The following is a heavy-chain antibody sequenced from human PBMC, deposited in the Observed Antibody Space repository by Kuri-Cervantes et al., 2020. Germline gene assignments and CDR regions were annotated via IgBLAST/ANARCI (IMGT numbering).Heavy chain of an antibody. CDR1: GYNFANYW. CDR3: ARQPPPTVVTPYYFDY. CDR2: IYPGDSDT. D-gene: IGHD4-23*01. J-gene: IGHJ4*02. Sequence: GESLKISCKGSGYNFANYWIGWVRQMPGKGLEWMGIIYPGDSDTRYSPSFQGQVTISADKSISTAYLQWSSLKASDTAMYYCARQPPPTVVTPYYFDYWGQGTLVTVSS. V-gene: IGHV5-51*01.